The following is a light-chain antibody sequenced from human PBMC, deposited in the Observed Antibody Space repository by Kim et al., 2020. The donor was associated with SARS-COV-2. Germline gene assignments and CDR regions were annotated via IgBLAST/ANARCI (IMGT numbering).Light chain of an antibody. Sequence: PGQSARRTCQASQMFSYNNLPECQQQPGPAPRLLIHSASKRPTGIPHRSSASGSGRDFTLTITTLEPEDFAVYHCQQYGISPVTFGGGTKVDIK. J-gene: IGKJ4*01. CDR3: QQYGISPVT. V-gene: IGKV3-20*01. CDR2: SAS. CDR1: QMFSYNN.